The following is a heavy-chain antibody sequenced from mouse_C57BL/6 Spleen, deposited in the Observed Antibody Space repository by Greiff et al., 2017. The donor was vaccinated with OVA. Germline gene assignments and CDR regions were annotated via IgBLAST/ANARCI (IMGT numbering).Heavy chain of an antibody. CDR2: IRLTSDNYAT. V-gene: IGHV6-3*01. Sequence: EVQLVESGGGLVQPGGSMKLSCVASGFTFSNYWMNWVRQSPEKGLEWVAHIRLTSDNYATHYAESVKGRFTISRDDSKSSIYLKRNNLRADDTGIDDCTDDGYSYWYFDVWGTGTTVTVSS. J-gene: IGHJ1*03. CDR3: TDDGYSYWYFDV. D-gene: IGHD2-3*01. CDR1: GFTFSNYW.